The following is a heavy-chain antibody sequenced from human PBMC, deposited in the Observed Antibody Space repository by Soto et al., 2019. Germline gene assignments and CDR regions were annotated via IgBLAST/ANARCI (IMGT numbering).Heavy chain of an antibody. D-gene: IGHD3-22*01. Sequence: GGSLRLSCAASGFTFDDYAMHWVRQAPGKGLEWVSGISWNSGSIGYADSVKGRFTISRDNAKNSLYLQMNSLRAEDTALYYCAKDYYDSSGYYYYFDYWGQGTLVTVSS. J-gene: IGHJ4*02. V-gene: IGHV3-9*01. CDR2: ISWNSGSI. CDR3: AKDYYDSSGYYYYFDY. CDR1: GFTFDDYA.